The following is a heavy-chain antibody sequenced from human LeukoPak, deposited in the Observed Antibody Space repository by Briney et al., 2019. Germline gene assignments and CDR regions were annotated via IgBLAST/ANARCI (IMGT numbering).Heavy chain of an antibody. Sequence: GGSLRLSFAASGFTFSSYGMHWVRQAPGKGLEWVAVISYDGSNKYYADSVKGRFTISRDNSKNTLYLQMNSLRAEDTAVYYCATGSAYYFDYWGQGTLVTVSS. J-gene: IGHJ4*02. V-gene: IGHV3-30*03. CDR2: ISYDGSNK. CDR1: GFTFSSYG. D-gene: IGHD2-15*01. CDR3: ATGSAYYFDY.